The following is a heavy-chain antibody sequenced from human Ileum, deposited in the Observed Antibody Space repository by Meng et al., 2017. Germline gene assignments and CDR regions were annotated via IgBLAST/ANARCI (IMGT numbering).Heavy chain of an antibody. J-gene: IGHJ3*02. Sequence: ASVKVSCKASGYTFTSYGISWVRQAPGQGREWMGWISAYNGNTNYAQKLQGRVTMTTDTSTSTAYKVLRSLRADDTAEYYWERVASSSWYDAFDIWGQGTMVTVSS. D-gene: IGHD6-13*01. CDR1: GYTFTSYG. CDR2: ISAYNGNT. V-gene: IGHV1-18*01. CDR3: ERVASSSWYDAFDI.